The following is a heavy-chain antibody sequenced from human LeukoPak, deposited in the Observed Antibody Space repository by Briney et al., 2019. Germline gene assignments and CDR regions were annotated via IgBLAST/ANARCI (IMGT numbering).Heavy chain of an antibody. CDR2: IYYSGST. Sequence: SETLSLTCTVSGGSISSYYWSWIRQPPGKGLEWIGYIYYSGSTYYNPSLKSRVTISVDTSKNQFSLKLSSVTAADTAVYYCARDDSGPVDYWGQGTLVTVSS. CDR1: GGSISSYY. V-gene: IGHV4-59*12. CDR3: ARDDSGPVDY. J-gene: IGHJ4*02. D-gene: IGHD5-12*01.